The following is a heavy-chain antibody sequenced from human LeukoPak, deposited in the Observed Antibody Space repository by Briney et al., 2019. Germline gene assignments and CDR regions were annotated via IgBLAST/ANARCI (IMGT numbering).Heavy chain of an antibody. CDR1: GFTFSSYE. V-gene: IGHV3-48*03. CDR2: ISSSGSTI. CDR3: ARTYYDILTGYYVYYFDY. J-gene: IGHJ4*02. Sequence: PGGSLRLSCAASGFTFSSYEMNWVRQAPGKGLEWVSYISSSGSTIYYADSVQDRFTIYRDNAKNSLYLQMNSLRAEDTAVYYCARTYYDILTGYYVYYFDYWGQGTLVTVSS. D-gene: IGHD3-9*01.